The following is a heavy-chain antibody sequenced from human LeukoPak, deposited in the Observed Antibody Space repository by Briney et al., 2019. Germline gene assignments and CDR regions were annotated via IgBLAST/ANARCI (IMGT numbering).Heavy chain of an antibody. J-gene: IGHJ4*02. V-gene: IGHV4-59*11. CDR1: GGSISSHY. D-gene: IGHD5-18*01. CDR2: IYYSGST. CDR3: ARGTGTAMPKGLGY. Sequence: PSETLSLTCTVSGGSISSHYWSWIRQPPGKGLEWIGYIYYSGSTNYNPSLKSRVTISVDTSKNQFSLKLSSVTAADTAVYYCARGTGTAMPKGLGYWGQGTLVTVSS.